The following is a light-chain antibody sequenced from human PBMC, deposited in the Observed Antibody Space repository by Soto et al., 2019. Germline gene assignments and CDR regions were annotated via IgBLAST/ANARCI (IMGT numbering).Light chain of an antibody. CDR1: QSVSSIY. CDR2: GAS. Sequence: EIVLTQSPGTLSLSPGERATLSCRASQSVSSIYFAWYQQKPGQAPRLLIYGASSRATGIPDRFSGSGSGTDFTLTISRLEPEDFAVYYCQQYGSSALTFGGGTKVDIK. J-gene: IGKJ4*01. V-gene: IGKV3-20*01. CDR3: QQYGSSALT.